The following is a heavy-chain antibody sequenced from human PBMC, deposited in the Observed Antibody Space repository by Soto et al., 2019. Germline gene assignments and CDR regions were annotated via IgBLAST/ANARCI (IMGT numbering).Heavy chain of an antibody. CDR2: IYWDDDK. CDR3: AHRQSNFTKAEYFQH. J-gene: IGHJ1*01. Sequence: QITLKEAGPTLVKPTQTLTLTCTFSGFSLSTSGAGVGWIRQPPGKALEWLAIIYWDDDKRYPPSLTSRLTIAKDPSKHQVVLTMTNMDPVDTATYFCAHRQSNFTKAEYFQHGGQGTLVTVSS. V-gene: IGHV2-5*02. CDR1: GFSLSTSGAG. D-gene: IGHD2-8*01.